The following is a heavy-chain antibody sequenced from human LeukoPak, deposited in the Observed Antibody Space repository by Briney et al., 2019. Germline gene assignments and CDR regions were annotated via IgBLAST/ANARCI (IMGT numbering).Heavy chain of an antibody. J-gene: IGHJ6*02. CDR2: TYYRSKWYN. D-gene: IGHD4-17*01. CDR1: GDSVSSNSAA. V-gene: IGHV6-1*01. Sequence: SQTLSLTCAISGDSVSSNSAAWNWIRQSPSRGLEWLGRTYYRSKWYNDYAVSVKSRITINPDTSKNQFSLQLNSVTPEDTAVYYCARVLATVTLPPYGMDVWGQGTTVTVSS. CDR3: ARVLATVTLPPYGMDV.